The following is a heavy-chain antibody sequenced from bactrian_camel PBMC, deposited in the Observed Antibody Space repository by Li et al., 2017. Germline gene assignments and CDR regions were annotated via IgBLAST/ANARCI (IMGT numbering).Heavy chain of an antibody. D-gene: IGHD3*01. V-gene: IGHV3S53*01. CDR2: IDTGGPR. CDR1: GHSDRTYC. CDR3: APDPRGSAY. Sequence: HVQLVESGGNLVQPGGSLGLSCAASGHSDRTYCMAWFRQVPGKEREGVAAIDTGGPRSYADSVKGRFTISRDNAKNTLYLQMNSLKIEDTAVYYCAPDPRGSAYWGQGTQVTVS. J-gene: IGHJ4*01.